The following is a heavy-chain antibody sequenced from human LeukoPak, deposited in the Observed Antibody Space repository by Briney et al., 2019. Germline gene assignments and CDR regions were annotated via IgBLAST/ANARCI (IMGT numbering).Heavy chain of an antibody. CDR2: INPNSGGT. CDR3: ARDQGGGLRGYYDSSGYYYFDY. CDR1: GYTFTGYY. Sequence: ASVKVSCKASGYTFTGYYMHWVRQAPGQGREWMGWINPNSGGTNYAQKFQGRVTITRDTSISTAYMELSRLRSDDTAVYYCARDQGGGLRGYYDSSGYYYFDYWGQGTLVTVSS. J-gene: IGHJ4*02. V-gene: IGHV1-2*02. D-gene: IGHD3-22*01.